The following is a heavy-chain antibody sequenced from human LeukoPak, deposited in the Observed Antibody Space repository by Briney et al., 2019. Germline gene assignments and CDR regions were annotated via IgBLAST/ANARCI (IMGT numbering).Heavy chain of an antibody. J-gene: IGHJ4*02. CDR3: ARRPYYDILTGYYTDSYYFDY. CDR1: GYTFTSYD. Sequence: EASVKVSCKASGYTFTSYDINWVRQATGQGLEWMGWMNPNSGNTGYAQKFQGRVTITRNTSISTAYMELSSLRSEDTAVYYCARRPYYDILTGYYTDSYYFDYWGQGTLVTVSS. CDR2: MNPNSGNT. D-gene: IGHD3-9*01. V-gene: IGHV1-8*03.